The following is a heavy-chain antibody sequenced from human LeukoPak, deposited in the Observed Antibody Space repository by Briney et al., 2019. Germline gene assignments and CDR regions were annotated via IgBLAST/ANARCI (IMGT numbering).Heavy chain of an antibody. CDR3: ARGSYDILTGYYSGPDY. V-gene: IGHV3-33*08. J-gene: IGHJ4*02. CDR1: GFTFDDYA. D-gene: IGHD3-9*01. CDR2: IWYDGSSE. Sequence: PGRSLRLSCAASGFTFDDYAMHWVRQAPGKGLEWVTLIWYDGSSEYYADSVKGRFTISRDNSKNRLYLQINSLRVEDTAVYYCARGSYDILTGYYSGPDYWGQGTLVAVSS.